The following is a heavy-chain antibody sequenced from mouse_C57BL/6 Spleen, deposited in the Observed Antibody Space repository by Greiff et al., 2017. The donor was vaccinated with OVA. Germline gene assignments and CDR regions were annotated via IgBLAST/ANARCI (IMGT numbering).Heavy chain of an antibody. Sequence: QVQLQQSGAELVRPGASVKLSCKASGYTFTDYYINWVKQRPGQGLEWIARIYPGSGNTSYNEKFKGKATLTAEKSSSTAYMQLSSLTAEDSAVYFCAREGGYGAWFAYWGQGTLVTVSA. CDR1: GYTFTDYY. J-gene: IGHJ3*01. CDR3: AREGGYGAWFAY. D-gene: IGHD1-1*01. V-gene: IGHV1-76*01. CDR2: IYPGSGNT.